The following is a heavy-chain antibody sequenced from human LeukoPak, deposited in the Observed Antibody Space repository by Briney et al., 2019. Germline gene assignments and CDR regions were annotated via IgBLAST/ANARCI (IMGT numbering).Heavy chain of an antibody. CDR1: GGSISSGDYS. D-gene: IGHD4-11*01. CDR3: VRTTVVNYFNY. J-gene: IGHJ4*02. Sequence: SETLSLTCAVSGGSISSGDYSWSWIQQPPGKGLEWIGYFYHSGSIYYNPSLKSRVTISADRSKNQFSLNVTSVTAADTAVYYCVRTTVVNYFNYWGQGTLVTVSS. V-gene: IGHV4-30-2*01. CDR2: FYHSGSI.